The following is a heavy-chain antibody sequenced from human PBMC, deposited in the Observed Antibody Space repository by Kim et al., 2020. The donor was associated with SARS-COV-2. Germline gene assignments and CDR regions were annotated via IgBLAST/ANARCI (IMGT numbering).Heavy chain of an antibody. V-gene: IGHV1-18*01. J-gene: IGHJ4*02. Sequence: NSAQKLQGRVTMTTDTSTSTASMDLRSLRSDDTAVYYCARSGSQSYLTFDYWGQGTLVTVSS. D-gene: IGHD3-10*01. CDR3: ARSGSQSYLTFDY.